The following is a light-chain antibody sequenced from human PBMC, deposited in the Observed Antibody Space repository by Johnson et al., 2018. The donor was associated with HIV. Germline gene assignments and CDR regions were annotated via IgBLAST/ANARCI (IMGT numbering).Light chain of an antibody. V-gene: IGLV1-51*01. J-gene: IGLJ1*01. CDR1: SSNIGTNS. CDR3: GTWDSSLSAVNV. Sequence: QSVLTQPPSVSAAPGQKVTISCSGSSSNIGTNSVSWYQQLPGTAPRLLIYDNNKRPSGIPDRFSGSKSGTSATLGITGLQTGDEADYYCGTWDSSLSAVNVFGTGTKVTVL. CDR2: DNN.